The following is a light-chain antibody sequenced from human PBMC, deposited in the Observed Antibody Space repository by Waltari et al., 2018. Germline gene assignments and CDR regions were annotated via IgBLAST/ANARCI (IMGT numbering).Light chain of an antibody. Sequence: EILLTQPPPTLSVSPGERPTLSCRASQRVTSKLTWYQQNPGQAHRLLIYDASTRAPSRPARFRGRGSGTEFALTTGSLQSEDSAVYYCQQYKRRPPLTFGQGTRLESK. CDR1: QRVTSK. J-gene: IGKJ5*01. CDR2: DAS. CDR3: QQYKRRPPLT. V-gene: IGKV3-15*01.